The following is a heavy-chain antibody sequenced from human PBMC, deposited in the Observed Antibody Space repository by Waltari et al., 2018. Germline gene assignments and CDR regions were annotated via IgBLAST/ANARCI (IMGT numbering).Heavy chain of an antibody. Sequence: QVQLQQWGAGLLKPSETLSLTCAVYGGSFSGYYWSWIRQPPGKGLEWIGEINHNGSTNYTPSLKSRVTISVDTSKNQFSLKLSSVTAADTAVYYCARGRPGESSGWYSDYLDYWGQGTLVTVSS. D-gene: IGHD6-19*01. V-gene: IGHV4-34*01. J-gene: IGHJ4*02. CDR2: INHNGST. CDR1: GGSFSGYY. CDR3: ARGRPGESSGWYSDYLDY.